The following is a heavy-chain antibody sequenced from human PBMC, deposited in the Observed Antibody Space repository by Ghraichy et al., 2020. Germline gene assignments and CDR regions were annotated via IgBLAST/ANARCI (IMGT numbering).Heavy chain of an antibody. J-gene: IGHJ6*02. CDR3: ARLPYGDYVVENYGMDV. CDR1: GYSFTSYW. CDR2: IYPGDSDT. Sequence: GESLNISCKGSGYSFTSYWIGWVRQMPGKGLEWMGIIYPGDSDTRYSPSFQGQVTISADKSISTAYLQWSSLKASDTAMYYCARLPYGDYVVENYGMDVWGQGTTVTVSS. V-gene: IGHV5-51*01. D-gene: IGHD4-17*01.